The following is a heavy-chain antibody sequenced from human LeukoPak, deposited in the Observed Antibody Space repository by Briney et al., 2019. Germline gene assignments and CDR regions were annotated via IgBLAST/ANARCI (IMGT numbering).Heavy chain of an antibody. D-gene: IGHD3-22*01. CDR3: ARDLVVAGLVP. J-gene: IGHJ5*02. Sequence: GGSLRLSCAASGFTVSSNYMHWVRQAPGRGLEWVSVIYSGGRAYYAESVKGRFTISRDSSTNTLFLQMNSLRAEDTAIYYCARDLVVAGLVPWGQGTLVLVSS. CDR1: GFTVSSNY. V-gene: IGHV3-66*01. CDR2: IYSGGRA.